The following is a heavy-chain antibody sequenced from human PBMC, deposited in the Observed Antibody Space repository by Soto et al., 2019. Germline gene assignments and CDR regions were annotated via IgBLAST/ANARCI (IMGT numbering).Heavy chain of an antibody. CDR1: GFTFSSYG. CDR3: ANGPFWSGATKVWYYYYGMDV. Sequence: GGSLRLSCAASGFTFSSYGMHWVRQAPGKGLEWVAVISYDGSNKYYADSVKGRFTISRDNSKNTLYLQMNSLRAEYTAVYYCANGPFWSGATKVWYYYYGMDVWGQGTRVTVSS. CDR2: ISYDGSNK. J-gene: IGHJ6*02. V-gene: IGHV3-30*18. D-gene: IGHD1-26*01.